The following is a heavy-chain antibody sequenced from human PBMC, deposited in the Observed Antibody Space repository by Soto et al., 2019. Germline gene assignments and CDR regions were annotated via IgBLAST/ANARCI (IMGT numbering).Heavy chain of an antibody. V-gene: IGHV3-33*01. CDR3: ARDGCSSTSCPADYYYYYMDV. Sequence: VGSLRLSCAASGFTFSSYGMHWVRQAPGKGLEWVAVIWYDGSNKYYADSVKGRFTISRDNSKNTLYLQMNSLRAEDTAVYYCARDGCSSTSCPADYYYYYMDVWGKGTTVTVSS. CDR2: IWYDGSNK. J-gene: IGHJ6*03. D-gene: IGHD2-2*01. CDR1: GFTFSSYG.